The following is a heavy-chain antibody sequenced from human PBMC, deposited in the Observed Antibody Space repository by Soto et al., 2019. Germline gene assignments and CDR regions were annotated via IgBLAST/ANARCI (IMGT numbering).Heavy chain of an antibody. CDR1: GYTITSYY. CDR2: INPSGGSS. Sequence: ASVKVSCKASGYTITSYYMHWVRQAPGQGLEWMGVINPSGGSSTYAQNFQGRVTMTRDTSTKTVYMELSSLRSEDTAVYYCARALQQLAYFDYCGQGTPVIVSA. J-gene: IGHJ4*02. V-gene: IGHV1-46*01. CDR3: ARALQQLAYFDY. D-gene: IGHD6-13*01.